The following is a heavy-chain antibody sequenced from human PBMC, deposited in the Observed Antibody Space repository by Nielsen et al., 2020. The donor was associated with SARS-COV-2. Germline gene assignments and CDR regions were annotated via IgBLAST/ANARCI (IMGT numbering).Heavy chain of an antibody. V-gene: IGHV4-4*02. D-gene: IGHD2-2*01. J-gene: IGHJ6*03. Sequence: SETLSLTCAVSGGSVSSNYWWTWVRQSPGKGLEWLGEVSHSGSINYNPSLKSRVTLSMDKSKRQFSLRLTSVSAADTAVYFCARGDLVVVPSPILGLGPFFYYFYLDVWGKGTTVIVSS. CDR2: VSHSGSI. CDR1: GGSVSSNYW. CDR3: ARGDLVVVPSPILGLGPFFYYFYLDV.